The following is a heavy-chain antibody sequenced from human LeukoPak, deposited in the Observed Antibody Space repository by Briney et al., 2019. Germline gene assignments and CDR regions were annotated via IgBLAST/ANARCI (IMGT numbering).Heavy chain of an antibody. D-gene: IGHD2-15*01. CDR3: ARTVVVASNILDY. CDR2: IYYSGST. V-gene: IGHV4-39*01. J-gene: IGHJ4*02. Sequence: SETLSLTCTVSGGSISTNTNYWGWIRRPPGKGLERIGSIYYSGSTYYNPSLKSRVTISVDMSKNQFSLKLSSVTAADTAVYYCARTVVVASNILDYWGQGTLVTVSS. CDR1: GGSISTNTNY.